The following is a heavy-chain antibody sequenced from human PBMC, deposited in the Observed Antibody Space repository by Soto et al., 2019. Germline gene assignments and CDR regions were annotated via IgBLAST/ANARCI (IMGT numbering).Heavy chain of an antibody. CDR2: IYPGDSDT. CDR1: GYSFTSYW. D-gene: IGHD6-13*01. V-gene: IGHV5-51*01. J-gene: IGHJ6*02. Sequence: GESLKISCKGSGYSFTSYWIGWVRQMPGKGLEWMGIIYPGDSDTRYSPSFQGQVTISADKSISTAYLQWSSLKASDTAMYYCARQRVAAAGTPVYYYYSGMDVWGQGTTVTVSS. CDR3: ARQRVAAAGTPVYYYYSGMDV.